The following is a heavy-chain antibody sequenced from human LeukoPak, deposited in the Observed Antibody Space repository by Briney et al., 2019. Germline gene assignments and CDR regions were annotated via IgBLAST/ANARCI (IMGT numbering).Heavy chain of an antibody. D-gene: IGHD2-8*01. CDR1: GGSISSTNW. Sequence: SETLSLTCGVSGGSISSTNWWSWVRQPPGQGLEWIGEISLTGETNYNPSLNGRVTMSLDGSRNQLSLTLTSVTAADTAMYYCSRENGAFCPFSYWGQGTLVIVPP. CDR3: SRENGAFCPFSY. V-gene: IGHV4-4*02. CDR2: ISLTGET. J-gene: IGHJ4*02.